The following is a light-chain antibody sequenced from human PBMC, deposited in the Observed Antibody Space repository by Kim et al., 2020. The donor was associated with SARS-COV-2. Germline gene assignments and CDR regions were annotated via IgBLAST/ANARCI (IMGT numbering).Light chain of an antibody. J-gene: IGLJ2*01. CDR3: AAWDDSLNVV. Sequence: PGQRVTTPCSGSSSTSGSNTVNWYQQLPGTAPKLLIYSNNQRPSGVPDRFSGSKSGTSASLAISGLQSEDEADYYCAAWDDSLNVVFGGGTQLTVL. CDR2: SNN. V-gene: IGLV1-44*01. CDR1: SSTSGSNT.